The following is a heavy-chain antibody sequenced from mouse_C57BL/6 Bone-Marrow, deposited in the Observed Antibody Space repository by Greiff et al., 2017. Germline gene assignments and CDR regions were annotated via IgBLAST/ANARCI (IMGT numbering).Heavy chain of an antibody. CDR3: ARGGGYGPFAY. CDR2: IYPRSGNT. V-gene: IGHV1-81*01. J-gene: IGHJ3*01. Sequence: LVESGAELARPGASVKLSCKASGYTFTSYGISWVKQRTGQGLEWIGEIYPRSGNTYYNEKFKGKATLTADKSSSTAYMELRSLTSEDSAVYFCARGGGYGPFAYWGQGTLVTVSA. D-gene: IGHD1-1*02. CDR1: GYTFTSYG.